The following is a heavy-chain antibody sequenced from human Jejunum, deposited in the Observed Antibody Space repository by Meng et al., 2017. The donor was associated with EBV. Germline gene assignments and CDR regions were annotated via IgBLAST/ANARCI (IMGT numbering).Heavy chain of an antibody. Sequence: QESGPGRGKPSETLSLTCTVSCGSGHSGNVYWSWIRQPPGKGLEWIGYIYYSGSTNYLPSLKSRVTISLDTSKNQFSLKLSSVTAADTAVYYCAGLRYSGYDRAFDYWGQGALVTVSS. J-gene: IGHJ4*02. V-gene: IGHV4-61*01. CDR2: IYYSGST. CDR1: CGSGHSGNVY. CDR3: AGLRYSGYDRAFDY. D-gene: IGHD5-12*01.